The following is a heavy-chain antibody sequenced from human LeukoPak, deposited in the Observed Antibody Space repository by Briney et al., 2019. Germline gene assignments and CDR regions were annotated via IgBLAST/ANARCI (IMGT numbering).Heavy chain of an antibody. CDR1: GGSISSSSYY. CDR2: IYYSGST. D-gene: IGHD3-10*01. V-gene: IGHV4-39*07. CDR3: ARDAKYYYGSRTYFFFEY. J-gene: IGHJ4*02. Sequence: SETLSLTCTVSGGSISSSSYYWGWIRQPPGKGLEWIGSIYYSGSTYYNPSLKSRVTISVDTSKNQFSLKLSSVTAADTAVYYCARDAKYYYGSRTYFFFEYWGQGTLLTVSS.